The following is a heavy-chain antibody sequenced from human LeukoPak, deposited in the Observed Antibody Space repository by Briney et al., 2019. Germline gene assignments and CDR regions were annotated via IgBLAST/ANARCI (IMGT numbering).Heavy chain of an antibody. CDR2: IYYSGST. CDR1: GGSISSYY. Sequence: SETLSLTCTVSGGSISSYYWSWIRQPPGKGLEWIGYIYYSGSTNYNPSLKSRVTISVDTSKNQFSLKLSSVTAADTAVYYCAREDRGIVVVPAATWDYYYYYMDVWGKGTTVTVSS. V-gene: IGHV4-59*12. J-gene: IGHJ6*03. CDR3: AREDRGIVVVPAATWDYYYYYMDV. D-gene: IGHD2-2*01.